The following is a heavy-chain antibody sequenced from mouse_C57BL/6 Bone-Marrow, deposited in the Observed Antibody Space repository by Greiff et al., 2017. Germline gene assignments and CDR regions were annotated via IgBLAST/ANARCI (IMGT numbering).Heavy chain of an antibody. J-gene: IGHJ1*03. CDR1: GFTFTDYY. Sequence: EVKLQESGPVLVKPGPSVKISCKASGFTFTDYYMHWVKQSHGKSLEWIGLVYPYNGGTSYNQKFKGKATLTVDTSSSTAYMELNSLTSEDSAVYYCARDRAWSNYWYFDVWGTGTTVTVSS. CDR2: VYPYNGGT. D-gene: IGHD3-3*01. CDR3: ARDRAWSNYWYFDV. V-gene: IGHV1-36*01.